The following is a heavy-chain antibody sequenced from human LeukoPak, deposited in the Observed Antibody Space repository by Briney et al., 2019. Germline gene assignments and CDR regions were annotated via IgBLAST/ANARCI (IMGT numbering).Heavy chain of an antibody. CDR2: ISHDGSNK. J-gene: IGHJ4*02. CDR3: GGTYDILSEHYFDY. Sequence: PGGSLRLSCVVSGFSFSINGLYWVRQAPGKGLEWVALISHDGSNKYYADSVKGRFTISRDNSKNTLYLQMDSLRDEDTAVYYCGGTYDILSEHYFDYWGQGTLVTVSS. D-gene: IGHD3-9*01. CDR1: GFSFSING. V-gene: IGHV3-30*03.